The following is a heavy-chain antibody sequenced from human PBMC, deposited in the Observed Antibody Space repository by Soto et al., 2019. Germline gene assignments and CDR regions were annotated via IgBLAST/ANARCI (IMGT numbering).Heavy chain of an antibody. CDR1: GFTFSSYG. Sequence: QVQLVESGGGVVQPGRSLRLSCAGSGFTFSSYGMHWVRQAPGKGLEWVAVIWYDGSNKYYADSVKGRFTISRDKSKNTLYLQMNSLRAEDTAVYYCASASWPTVTTQVDYWGQGTLVTVSS. D-gene: IGHD4-17*01. J-gene: IGHJ4*02. V-gene: IGHV3-33*01. CDR2: IWYDGSNK. CDR3: ASASWPTVTTQVDY.